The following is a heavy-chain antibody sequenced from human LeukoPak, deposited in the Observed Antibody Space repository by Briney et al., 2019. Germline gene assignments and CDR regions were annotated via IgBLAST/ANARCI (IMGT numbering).Heavy chain of an antibody. V-gene: IGHV3-11*01. Sequence: PGGSLRLSCAVSGFTFSDYYMSWIRQAPGKGLEWVSYISSSGSTIYYADSVKGRFTISRDNAKNSLYLQMNSLRAEDTAVYYCARASSSSWAPYFDYWGQGTLVTVSS. CDR2: ISSSGSTI. J-gene: IGHJ4*02. D-gene: IGHD6-13*01. CDR1: GFTFSDYY. CDR3: ARASSSSWAPYFDY.